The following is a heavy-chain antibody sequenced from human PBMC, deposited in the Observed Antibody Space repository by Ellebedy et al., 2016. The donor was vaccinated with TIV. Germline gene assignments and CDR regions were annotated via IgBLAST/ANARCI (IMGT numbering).Heavy chain of an antibody. CDR1: GGSFSGYY. Sequence: MPSETLSLTCAVHGGSFSGYYSRCIRQAPGKGLESIGKINQSGSTNYNPSLKSRVTISVDTSKNQFSLKLSSVTAADTAVYYCARGEVTLYYYGMDVWGQGTTVTVSS. J-gene: IGHJ6*02. CDR2: INQSGST. V-gene: IGHV4-34*01. CDR3: ARGEVTLYYYGMDV.